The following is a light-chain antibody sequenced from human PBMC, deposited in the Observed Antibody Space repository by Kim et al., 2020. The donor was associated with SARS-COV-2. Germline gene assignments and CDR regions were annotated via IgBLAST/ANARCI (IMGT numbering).Light chain of an antibody. CDR3: QQYGGSPRYS. V-gene: IGKV3-20*01. Sequence: EIVLTQSPVTLSLSPGERATLSCRASQSINSEYFGWYQQKPGQAPRLLIYAVSSSATGIPDRFSDSGSGTDFSLTISRLEPEDFAVYYCQQYGGSPRYSFGQGTKLEI. CDR1: QSINSEY. J-gene: IGKJ2*01. CDR2: AVS.